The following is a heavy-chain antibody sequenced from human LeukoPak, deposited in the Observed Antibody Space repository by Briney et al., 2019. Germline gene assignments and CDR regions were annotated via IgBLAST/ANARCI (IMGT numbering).Heavy chain of an antibody. J-gene: IGHJ4*02. Sequence: GASVKVSCKASGGTFSSYAISWVRQAPGQGLEWMGGIIPIFGTANYAQKFQGRVTITADESTSTAYMELSSLRSEDTAVYYCARDGGYSYGKPVSDQTFDYWGQGTLVTVSS. V-gene: IGHV1-69*13. CDR2: IIPIFGTA. D-gene: IGHD5-18*01. CDR3: ARDGGYSYGKPVSDQTFDY. CDR1: GGTFSSYA.